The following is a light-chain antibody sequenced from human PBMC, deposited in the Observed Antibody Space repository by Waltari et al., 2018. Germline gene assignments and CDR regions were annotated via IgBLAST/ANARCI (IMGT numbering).Light chain of an antibody. CDR1: HSINNN. Sequence: EIVMTQSPASLSVSPGEGATLSCRASHSINNNLAWYQQKPGQAPRLLIYAASSRATGTPARFGGSGSGAEFTRTSSSLQSEDFATYYCQQYHKWPPLLFGPGTKV. V-gene: IGKV3-15*01. CDR3: QQYHKWPPLL. CDR2: AAS. J-gene: IGKJ3*01.